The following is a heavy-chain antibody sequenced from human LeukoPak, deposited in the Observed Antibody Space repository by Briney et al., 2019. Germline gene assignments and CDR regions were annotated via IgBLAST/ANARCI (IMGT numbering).Heavy chain of an antibody. V-gene: IGHV3-9*01. CDR1: GFTFDDYA. D-gene: IGHD6-13*01. CDR3: AKDYSSSWYRHFQH. CDR2: ISWNSGSI. Sequence: GRSLRLSCAASGFTFDDYAMHWVRQAPGKGLEWVSGISWNSGSIGYADSVKGRFTISRDNAKNSLYLQMNSLGAEDTALYYCAKDYSSSWYRHFQHWGQGTLVTVSS. J-gene: IGHJ1*01.